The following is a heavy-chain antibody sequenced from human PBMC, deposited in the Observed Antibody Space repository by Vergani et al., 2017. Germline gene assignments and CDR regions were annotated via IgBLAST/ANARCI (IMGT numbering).Heavy chain of an antibody. CDR2: IKSKTDGGTT. J-gene: IGHJ6*02. V-gene: IGHV3-15*01. CDR3: TRGVYCSGGSCYSHYYYGMDV. D-gene: IGHD2-15*01. CDR1: GFTFSNAW. Sequence: EVQLLESGGGLVQPGGSLRLSCAASGFTFSNAWMSWVRQAPGKGLEWVGRIKSKTDGGTTDYAAPVKGRFTISRDDSKNTLYLQMNSLKTEDTAVYXCTRGVYCSGGSCYSHYYYGMDVWGQGTTVTVSS.